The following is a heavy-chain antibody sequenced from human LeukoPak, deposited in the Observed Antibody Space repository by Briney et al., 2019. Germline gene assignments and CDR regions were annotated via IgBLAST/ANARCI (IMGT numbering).Heavy chain of an antibody. V-gene: IGHV1-2*02. Sequence: ASVKVSCKASGYTFTAYYMHWVRQPPGQGLDWMGWFNPNSGDTYYAQKAQGRVSMTRDTSISTAYMEVSTDDTAVYYCARGVWGHQYYALDVWGQGTTVTVSS. CDR3: ARGVWGHQYYALDV. D-gene: IGHD3-16*01. CDR2: FNPNSGDT. J-gene: IGHJ6*02. CDR1: GYTFTAYY.